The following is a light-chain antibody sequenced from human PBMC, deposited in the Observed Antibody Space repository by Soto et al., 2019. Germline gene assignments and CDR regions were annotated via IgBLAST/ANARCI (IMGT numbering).Light chain of an antibody. J-gene: IGKJ1*01. CDR2: GAS. V-gene: IGKV1-17*01. CDR1: QGIRND. CDR3: QHYNSYSEA. Sequence: IQMTLVPSSLSASVGDRVTITCRASQGIRNDLGWYQQKSGRAPKLLIFGASTLQSGVPSRFSGSGSGTEFTLTISSLQPDDFATYYCQHYNSYSEAFGQGTKVDIK.